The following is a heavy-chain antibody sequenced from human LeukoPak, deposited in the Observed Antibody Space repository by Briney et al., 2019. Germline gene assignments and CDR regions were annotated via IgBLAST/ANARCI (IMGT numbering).Heavy chain of an antibody. CDR2: IDPSDSYT. CDR1: GYTFTSYG. V-gene: IGHV5-10-1*01. J-gene: IGHJ5*02. D-gene: IGHD3-10*01. Sequence: KVSCKASGYTFTSYGISWVRQMPGKGLEWMGRIDPSDSYTNYSPSFQGHVTISADKSISTAYLQWSSLKASDTAMYYCARSPRYYGSGSYYIGVNWFDPWGQGTLVTVSS. CDR3: ARSPRYYGSGSYYIGVNWFDP.